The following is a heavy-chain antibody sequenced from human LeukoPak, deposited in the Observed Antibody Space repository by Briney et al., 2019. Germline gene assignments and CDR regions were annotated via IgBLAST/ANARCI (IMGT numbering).Heavy chain of an antibody. J-gene: IGHJ5*02. CDR3: ARFPENIAAFDNLFDP. CDR1: GGSINNYY. D-gene: IGHD6-13*01. Sequence: SETLSLTCTVSGGSINNYYWSWIRHPPGKGLEWIGYIYYSGSTNYNPSLKSRVTISVDTSKNQFSLKMSSVDAADTAVYYCARFPENIAAFDNLFDPWGQGTLVTVSS. V-gene: IGHV4-59*01. CDR2: IYYSGST.